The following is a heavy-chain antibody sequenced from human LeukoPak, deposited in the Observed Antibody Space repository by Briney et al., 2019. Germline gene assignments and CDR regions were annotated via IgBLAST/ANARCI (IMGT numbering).Heavy chain of an antibody. CDR2: MNPNSGNT. Sequence: ASVKVSCKASGYTFTSYDINWVRQATGQGLEWMGWMNPNSGNTGYAQKFQGRVTMTRNTSISTAYMELSRLRSDDTAVYYCARVRVVAARRPYYGMDVWGQGTTVTVSS. CDR3: ARVRVVAARRPYYGMDV. V-gene: IGHV1-8*01. D-gene: IGHD6-6*01. CDR1: GYTFTSYD. J-gene: IGHJ6*01.